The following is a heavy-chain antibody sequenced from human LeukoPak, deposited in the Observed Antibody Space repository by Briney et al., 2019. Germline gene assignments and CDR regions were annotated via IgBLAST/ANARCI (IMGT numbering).Heavy chain of an antibody. V-gene: IGHV4-4*07. CDR1: GDSISGYY. D-gene: IGHD1-1*01. CDR2: IYSSGST. Sequence: SETLSLTCNISGDSISGYYWSWIRQPAGKGLECIGRIYSSGSTNYNPSLKSRLTMSVDTSKNQFSLKLSSVTAADTAVYYCARVGGTATTGYYYMDVWGKGTTVTVSS. J-gene: IGHJ6*03. CDR3: ARVGGTATTGYYYMDV.